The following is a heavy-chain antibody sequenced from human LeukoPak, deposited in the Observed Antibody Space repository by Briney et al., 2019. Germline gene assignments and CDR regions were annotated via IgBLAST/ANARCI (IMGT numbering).Heavy chain of an antibody. D-gene: IGHD4-11*01. CDR2: ISWNSGRI. CDR1: GFSFDDYG. CDR3: ARVGATTVTTSWFDP. Sequence: GGSLRLSCVASGFSFDDYGMFWVRQAPGKGLEWVAGISWNSGRIGYADSVKGRFTISRDNAKNSLYLQMNSLRAEDTAVYHCARVGATTVTTSWFDPWGQGTLVTVSS. V-gene: IGHV3-20*01. J-gene: IGHJ5*02.